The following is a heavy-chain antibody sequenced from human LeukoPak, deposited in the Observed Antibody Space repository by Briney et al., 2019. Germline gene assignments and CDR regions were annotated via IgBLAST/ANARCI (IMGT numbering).Heavy chain of an antibody. J-gene: IGHJ4*01. CDR2: ISGSGGST. D-gene: IGHD1-1*01. CDR3: ARDGFTGPTTAYLDH. Sequence: GGSLRLSCAASGFTFSSYAMSWVRQAPGKGLEWVSAISGSGGSTNYADSVKGRFTISRDNAKNTVYLQMSSLRAEDTAVNYCARDGFTGPTTAYLDHWGQGTLVTVSS. CDR1: GFTFSSYA. V-gene: IGHV3-23*01.